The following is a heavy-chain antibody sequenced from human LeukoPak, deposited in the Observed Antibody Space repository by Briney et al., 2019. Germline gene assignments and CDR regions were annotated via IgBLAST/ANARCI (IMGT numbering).Heavy chain of an antibody. CDR2: IYYSWST. CDR3: ARHYGP. J-gene: IGHJ1*01. D-gene: IGHD3-10*01. Sequence: PSETLSLTCTVSGGSISGSSYYWVWIRQPPGRGLEWLGSIYYSWSTYYNPSLKSRVTISVDTSQNQFSLKLNSVTATDPAVYYCARHYGPWGQGTLVTVSS. CDR1: GGSISGSSYY. V-gene: IGHV4-39*01.